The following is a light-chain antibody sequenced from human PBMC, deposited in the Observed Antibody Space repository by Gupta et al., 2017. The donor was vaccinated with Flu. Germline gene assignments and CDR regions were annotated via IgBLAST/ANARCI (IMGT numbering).Light chain of an antibody. Sequence: WLAWYQQKPGKGPKLLIYCASTLQDGVSSRFSGSGSGTEFTLTISSLQPDDAATYYCQQYSSYPITFGQGTRLEMK. CDR1: W. CDR3: QQYSSYPIT. J-gene: IGKJ5*01. CDR2: CAS. V-gene: IGKV1-5*03.